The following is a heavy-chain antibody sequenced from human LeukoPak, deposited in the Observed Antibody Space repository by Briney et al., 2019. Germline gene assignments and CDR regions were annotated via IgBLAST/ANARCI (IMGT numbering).Heavy chain of an antibody. J-gene: IGHJ4*02. Sequence: PGGSLRLSCAASGFSFSSYAMSWVRQAPGKGLEWVSTMSGSGGSTYYADSVKGRFTISRDNSKNTLYLQMNSLRAEDTAVYYCAKRHVVGQQLFFDYWGQGTLVTVSS. D-gene: IGHD6-13*01. V-gene: IGHV3-23*01. CDR1: GFSFSSYA. CDR2: MSGSGGST. CDR3: AKRHVVGQQLFFDY.